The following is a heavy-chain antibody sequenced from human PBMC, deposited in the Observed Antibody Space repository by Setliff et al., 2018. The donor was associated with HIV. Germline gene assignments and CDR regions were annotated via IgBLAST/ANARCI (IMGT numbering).Heavy chain of an antibody. CDR1: GFTFSIYA. CDR3: ARLNWNDDYFDY. V-gene: IGHV3-23*01. J-gene: IGHJ4*02. CDR2: ISGSTGWA. Sequence: PGGSLRLSCAASGFTFSIYAMSWVRQAPGKGLEWVSAISGSTGWADYADSVKGRFTISRDNSKNTLYLQLTRLRAEDTAIYYCARLNWNDDYFDYWGQGTLVTVSS. D-gene: IGHD1-1*01.